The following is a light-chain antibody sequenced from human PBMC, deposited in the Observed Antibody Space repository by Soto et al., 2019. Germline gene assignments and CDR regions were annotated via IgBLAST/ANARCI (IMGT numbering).Light chain of an antibody. CDR1: QSVSNNY. CDR2: GAS. Sequence: EVVLTQSPGTLSLSPGERAALSFGASQSVSNNYLAWYQQKPGQAPRLLIYGASNRATGIPDRFSGSGSGTDFTLTISRLEPQDFAVYYCQQYGSSGTFGQGTKVDIK. V-gene: IGKV3-20*01. J-gene: IGKJ1*01. CDR3: QQYGSSGT.